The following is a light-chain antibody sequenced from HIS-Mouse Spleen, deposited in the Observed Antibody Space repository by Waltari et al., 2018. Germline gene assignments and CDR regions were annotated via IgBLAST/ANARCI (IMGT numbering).Light chain of an antibody. CDR2: LAT. CDR3: QQYYSTPLT. J-gene: IGKJ4*01. Sequence: DIVMTQSPDSLAVSLGERATINCKSSQSVLYSSNNKNYLAWYQQKPGQPPKLPIYLATTRESRVPDRFSGSGSGTDFTLTISSLQAEDVAVYYCQQYYSTPLTFGGGTKVEIK. CDR1: QSVLYSSNNKNY. V-gene: IGKV4-1*01.